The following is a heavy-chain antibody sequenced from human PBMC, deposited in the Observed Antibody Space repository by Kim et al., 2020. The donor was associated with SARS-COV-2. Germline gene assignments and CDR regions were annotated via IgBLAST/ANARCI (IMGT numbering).Heavy chain of an antibody. Sequence: SETLSLTCAVSGGSISSSNWWSWVRQPPGKGLEWIGEIYHSGSTNYNPSLKSRVTISVDKSKNQFSLKLSSVTAADTAVYYCARGGRYYDFWRGSLVYWGQGTLVTVSS. CDR3: ARGGRYYDFWRGSLVY. CDR1: GGSISSSNW. J-gene: IGHJ4*02. D-gene: IGHD3-3*01. V-gene: IGHV4-4*02. CDR2: IYHSGST.